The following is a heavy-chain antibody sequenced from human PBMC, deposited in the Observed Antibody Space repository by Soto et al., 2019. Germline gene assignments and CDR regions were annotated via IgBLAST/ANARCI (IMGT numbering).Heavy chain of an antibody. Sequence: ASVKVSCKASGGTFSSYAISWVRQAPGQGLEWMGGIIPIFGTANYAQKFQGRVTITADESTSTAYMELSSLRSEDTAVYYCARGPRVVVPAAMRYGMDVWGQGTTVTVSS. J-gene: IGHJ6*02. CDR1: GGTFSSYA. CDR2: IIPIFGTA. D-gene: IGHD2-2*01. V-gene: IGHV1-69*13. CDR3: ARGPRVVVPAAMRYGMDV.